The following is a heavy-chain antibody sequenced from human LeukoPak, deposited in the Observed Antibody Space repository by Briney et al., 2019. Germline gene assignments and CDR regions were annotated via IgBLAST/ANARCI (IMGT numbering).Heavy chain of an antibody. J-gene: IGHJ4*02. CDR2: ISISGSSR. CDR1: GFSFSTHS. V-gene: IGHV3-48*04. CDR3: ARGGIPHYSDNTGYFFGQF. D-gene: IGHD3-22*01. Sequence: GGSLRLSXAASGFSFSTHSMTWVRLAPGKGLEWLSFISISGSSRHYADSVKGRFTISRDNAENSVYLQMNSLRTEDTAVYYCARGGIPHYSDNTGYFFGQFWGQGTRVTVSS.